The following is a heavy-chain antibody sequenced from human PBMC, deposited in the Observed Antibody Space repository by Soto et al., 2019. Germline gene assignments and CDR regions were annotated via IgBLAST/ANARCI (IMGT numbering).Heavy chain of an antibody. CDR2: ISAHNGNT. CDR3: ARGRYGDY. CDR1: GYTFTSYG. V-gene: IGHV1-18*01. J-gene: IGHJ4*02. Sequence: QVHLVQSGAEVKKRGASVKVSCKCSGYTFTSYGITWVRQAPGQGLEWMGWISAHNGNTDYAQKLQGRVTVTRDTSTSTAYMELRSLRSDDTAVYYCARGRYGDYWGQGALVTVSS. D-gene: IGHD1-1*01.